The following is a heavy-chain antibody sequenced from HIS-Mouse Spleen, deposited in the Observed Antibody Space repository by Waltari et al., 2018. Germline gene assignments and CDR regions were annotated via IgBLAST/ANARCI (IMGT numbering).Heavy chain of an antibody. V-gene: IGHV3-30*01. J-gene: IGHJ4*02. CDR3: AREYSSSYYFDY. D-gene: IGHD6-6*01. Sequence: QVQLVEAGGGVVQPGRSLRLSCAASGYTFSSYAMYWVCQAPGMGIGWWAVISDGGSHKYKAESMKGRFTITRDNSKNTLYVQMNSLRAEETAVYYCAREYSSSYYFDYWGQGTLVTVSS. CDR2: ISDGGSHK. CDR1: GYTFSSYA.